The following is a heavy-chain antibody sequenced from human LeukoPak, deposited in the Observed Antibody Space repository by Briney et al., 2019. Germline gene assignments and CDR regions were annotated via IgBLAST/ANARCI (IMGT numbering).Heavy chain of an antibody. Sequence: ASVKVSCKASGYTFTGYYMHWVRQAPGQGLEGMGWINPNSGGTNYAQKFQGRVTMTRDMSTSTVYMELSSLRSEDTAVYYCARGYSSGWYEEDYFDYWGQGTLVTVSS. V-gene: IGHV1-2*02. CDR1: GYTFTGYY. CDR3: ARGYSSGWYEEDYFDY. D-gene: IGHD6-19*01. J-gene: IGHJ4*02. CDR2: INPNSGGT.